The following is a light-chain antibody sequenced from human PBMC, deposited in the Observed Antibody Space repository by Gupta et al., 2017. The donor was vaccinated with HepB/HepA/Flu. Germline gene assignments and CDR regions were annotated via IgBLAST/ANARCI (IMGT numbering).Light chain of an antibody. V-gene: IGKV4-1*01. J-gene: IGKJ2*01. Sequence: DIVMTQSPDSLSVSLGEGATINCRSSQNLLYTSNNQNYLAWYQQKPGQPPKLLIYWATTRQSGVPDRFSGRGSGTDFILTIGSLQAEDAAVYYCQQDWNTPSTFGQGTKLEI. CDR1: QNLLYTSNNQNY. CDR3: QQDWNTPST. CDR2: WAT.